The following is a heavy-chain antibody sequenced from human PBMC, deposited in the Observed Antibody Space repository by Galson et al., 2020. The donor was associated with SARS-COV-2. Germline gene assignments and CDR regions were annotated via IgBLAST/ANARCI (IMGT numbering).Heavy chain of an antibody. Sequence: SETLSLTCTVSGDSMTNTNYFWGWIRRPPGKGLEWIGNVYHLGPSHYNPSFGGRVTISIDTYESQLSLTLTSVTAADTAQYFCARGYYVIDSWGRGILVTVS. CDR3: ARGYYVIDS. V-gene: IGHV4-39*07. CDR1: GDSMTNTNYF. J-gene: IGHJ4*02. CDR2: VYHLGPS. D-gene: IGHD3-22*01.